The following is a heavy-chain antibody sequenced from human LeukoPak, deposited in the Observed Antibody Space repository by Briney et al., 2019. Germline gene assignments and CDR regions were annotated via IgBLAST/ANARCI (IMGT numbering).Heavy chain of an antibody. CDR1: GYTFTSYY. CDR2: INPSGGST. J-gene: IGHJ6*02. Sequence: ASVKVSCKASGYTFTSYYMHWVRQAPGQGLEWMGIINPSGGSTSYAQKFQGRVTMTRDTSTSTVYMELSSLRSEDTAVYYCARDSALDIVQGYYYYYGMDVWGQGTTVTVSS. CDR3: ARDSALDIVQGYYYYYGMDV. D-gene: IGHD2-8*01. V-gene: IGHV1-46*01.